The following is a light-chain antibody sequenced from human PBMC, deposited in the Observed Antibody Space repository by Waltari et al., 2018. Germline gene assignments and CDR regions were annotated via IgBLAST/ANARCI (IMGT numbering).Light chain of an antibody. Sequence: QSALTPPPSASGSPGQSVTISCTGTSSDVGGYNYVHWYQQRPGKAPKLMIYEVSQRPSGVPDRFSASKSGNTASLTVSGLQAEDEADYYCSSYAGSNNLVFGGGTKLTVL. CDR1: SSDVGGYNY. CDR3: SSYAGSNNLV. J-gene: IGLJ2*01. CDR2: EVS. V-gene: IGLV2-8*01.